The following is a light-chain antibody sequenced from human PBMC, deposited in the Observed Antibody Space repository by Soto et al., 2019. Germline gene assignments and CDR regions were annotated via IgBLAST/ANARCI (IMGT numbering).Light chain of an antibody. CDR2: DAS. CDR3: QQYNNWPQT. CDR1: QSVSSY. J-gene: IGKJ1*01. V-gene: IGKV3-11*01. Sequence: EIVLTQSPATLSLSPGERATLSCRASQSVSSYLAWYQQKPGQAPRLLIYDASNRATGIPARFSGSGSGTDFTLTISGPQSEDFAVYYCQQYNNWPQTFGQGTKVDI.